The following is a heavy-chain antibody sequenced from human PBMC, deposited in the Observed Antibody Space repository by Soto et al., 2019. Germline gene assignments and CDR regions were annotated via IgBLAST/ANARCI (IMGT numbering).Heavy chain of an antibody. V-gene: IGHV4-59*01. Sequence: SETLSLTCTVSGGSISSYYWSWIRQPPGKGLEWIGYIYYSGSTNYNPSLKSRVTISVDTSKNQFSLKLSSVTAADTAVYYCARDNTATANIDPWGQGTLVTVSS. J-gene: IGHJ5*02. CDR1: GGSISSYY. CDR3: ARDNTATANIDP. CDR2: IYYSGST. D-gene: IGHD5-18*01.